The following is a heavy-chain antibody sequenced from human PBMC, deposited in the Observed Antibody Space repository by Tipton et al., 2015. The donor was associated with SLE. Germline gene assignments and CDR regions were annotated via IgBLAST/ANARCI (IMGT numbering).Heavy chain of an antibody. CDR1: GFTFSSYA. Sequence: SLRLSCAASGFTFSSYAMSWVRQAPGKGLEWVSANSGSGGSTYYADSVKGRFTISRDNSKNTLYLQMNSLRAEDTAVYYCAKALGHMVATGMDVWGQGTTVTVSS. D-gene: IGHD2-21*01. V-gene: IGHV3-23*01. CDR3: AKALGHMVATGMDV. J-gene: IGHJ6*02. CDR2: NSGSGGST.